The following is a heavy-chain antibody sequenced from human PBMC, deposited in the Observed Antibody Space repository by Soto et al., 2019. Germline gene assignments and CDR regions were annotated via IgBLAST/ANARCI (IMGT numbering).Heavy chain of an antibody. CDR1: GFTFSSYG. CDR2: ISYDGSNK. Sequence: GGSLRLSCAASGFTFSSYGMHWVRQAPGKGLEWVAVISYDGSNKYYADSVKGRFTISRDNSKNTLYLQMNSLRAEDTAVYYCAKEREVFGLRYYFDYWGQGTLV. V-gene: IGHV3-30*18. D-gene: IGHD3-3*01. J-gene: IGHJ4*02. CDR3: AKEREVFGLRYYFDY.